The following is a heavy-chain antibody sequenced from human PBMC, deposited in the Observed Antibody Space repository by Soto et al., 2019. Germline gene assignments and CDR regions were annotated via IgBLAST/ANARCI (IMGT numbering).Heavy chain of an antibody. CDR3: VKNSGWFNT. D-gene: IGHD3-10*01. CDR2: IDGSGGIT. CDR1: GFTFGTTD. J-gene: IGHJ5*02. V-gene: IGHV3-23*01. Sequence: GGSLRLSCAASGFTFGTTDMSWVRQAPGEGLEWVSTIDGSGGITYYADSVKGRFTISRDNSRNAVYLQMNSLRGDDTALYYCVKNSGWFNTWGQGALVTVSS.